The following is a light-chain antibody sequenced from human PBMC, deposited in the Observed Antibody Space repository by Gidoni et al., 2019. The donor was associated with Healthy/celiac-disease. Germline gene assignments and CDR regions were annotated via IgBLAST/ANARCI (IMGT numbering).Light chain of an antibody. CDR2: DAS. Sequence: EIVLTHSPATLSLSPGERATLSCRASQSVSSYLAWYQQKPGQAPRLLIYDASNRATGIPARFSGSGSGTDFTLTISSREPEDFAVYYCQQRSNWPPVLTFGGGTKVEIK. V-gene: IGKV3-11*01. J-gene: IGKJ4*01. CDR1: QSVSSY. CDR3: QQRSNWPPVLT.